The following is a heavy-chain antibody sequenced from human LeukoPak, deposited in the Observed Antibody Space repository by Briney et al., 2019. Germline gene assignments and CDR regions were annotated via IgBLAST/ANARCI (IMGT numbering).Heavy chain of an antibody. CDR3: VRIKGGLRFDAFDI. Sequence: SETLSLTCAVSGGSISSSNWWSWVRQPPGKGLEWIGSIYYNGGSTNYNPSLESRVTISVDTSKNQFSLKLSSVTAADTAVYYCVRIKGGLRFDAFDIWGQGTMVTVSS. J-gene: IGHJ3*02. CDR2: IYYNGGST. CDR1: GGSISSSNW. D-gene: IGHD3-16*01. V-gene: IGHV4-4*02.